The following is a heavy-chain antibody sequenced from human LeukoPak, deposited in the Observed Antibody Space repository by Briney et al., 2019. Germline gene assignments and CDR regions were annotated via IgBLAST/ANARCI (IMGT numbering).Heavy chain of an antibody. CDR2: IWNDGSNK. J-gene: IGHJ4*02. V-gene: IGHV3-33*01. Sequence: GGSLRLSCAASGFTFSTYGMHWVRQAPGKGLEWVAVIWNDGSNKYYADSVKGRFTISRDNSKNTLYLQMNSLRAEDTAVYYCARVGAYGSGSFWGQGTLVTVSS. CDR1: GFTFSTYG. D-gene: IGHD3-10*01. CDR3: ARVGAYGSGSF.